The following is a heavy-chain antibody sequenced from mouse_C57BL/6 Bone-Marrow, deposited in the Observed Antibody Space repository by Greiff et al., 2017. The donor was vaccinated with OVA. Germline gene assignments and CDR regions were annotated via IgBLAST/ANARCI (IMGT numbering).Heavy chain of an antibody. CDR3: TFDPHWYFDV. CDR2: IDPENGDT. CDR1: GFNIKDDY. Sequence: VHVKQSGAELVRPGASVKLSCTASGFNIKDDYMHWVKQRPEQGLEWIGWIDPENGDTEYASKFQGKATITADTSSNTAYLQLSSLTSEDTAVYYCTFDPHWYFDVWGTGTTVTVSS. V-gene: IGHV14-4*01. J-gene: IGHJ1*03.